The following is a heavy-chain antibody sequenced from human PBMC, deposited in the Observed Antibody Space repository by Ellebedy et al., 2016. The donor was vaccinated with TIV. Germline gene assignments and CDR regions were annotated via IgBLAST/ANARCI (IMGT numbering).Heavy chain of an antibody. V-gene: IGHV3-7*01. D-gene: IGHD3-3*01. CDR1: GFTFSTYW. J-gene: IGHJ4*02. CDR2: IKQDGSER. CDR3: ARETEGFTIFGVVAGPIYFDY. Sequence: PGGSLRLSCATSGFTFSTYWMSWVRQTPGKGLEWVANIKQDGSERYNVDSVKGRFTISRDSATSSLYLQMNSMRDEDTAVYYCARETEGFTIFGVVAGPIYFDYWGQGTLVTVSS.